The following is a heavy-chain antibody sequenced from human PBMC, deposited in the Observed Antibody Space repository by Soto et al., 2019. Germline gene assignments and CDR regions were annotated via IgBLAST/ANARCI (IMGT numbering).Heavy chain of an antibody. D-gene: IGHD4-17*01. V-gene: IGHV3-33*01. CDR3: ARAGGTTVTGLWHFDS. Sequence: GGSLRLSCEASGFTFDTYSIHWVRQPPGKGLEWLAAIWYDGTQKYYADSVKGRFIISRDNSKKTLYLEMNSLRAEDTAVYYCARAGGTTVTGLWHFDSWGQGTLVTVSS. CDR2: IWYDGTQK. J-gene: IGHJ4*02. CDR1: GFTFDTYS.